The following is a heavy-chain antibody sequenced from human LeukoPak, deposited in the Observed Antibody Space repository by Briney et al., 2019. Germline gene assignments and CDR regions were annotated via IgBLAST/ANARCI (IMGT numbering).Heavy chain of an antibody. CDR1: GFTFSSYA. CDR3: AKARSDGYNFDY. CDR2: ISGSGGST. V-gene: IGHV3-23*01. Sequence: PGGSLRLSCAASGFTFSSYAMSWVRQAPAKGLEGVSGISGSGGSTYYADSVKGRFTISRDNSKNTLYLQMNSLRAEDTAVYYCAKARSDGYNFDYWGQGTLVTVSS. J-gene: IGHJ4*02. D-gene: IGHD5-24*01.